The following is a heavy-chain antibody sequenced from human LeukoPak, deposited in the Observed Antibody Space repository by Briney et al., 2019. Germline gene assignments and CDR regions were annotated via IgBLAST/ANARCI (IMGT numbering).Heavy chain of an antibody. J-gene: IGHJ4*02. V-gene: IGHV3-48*04. CDR3: ATMALYSFGYDY. CDR2: IRSSGSTT. Sequence: GGSLSLSCAVSGLTFSRYSMNWVRQAPGKGLEWVSYIRSSGSTTYYADSVKGRFTISRDNANNSLYLQMNSLRAEDTAVYYCATMALYSFGYDYWGQGTLVTVSS. D-gene: IGHD5-18*01. CDR1: GLTFSRYS.